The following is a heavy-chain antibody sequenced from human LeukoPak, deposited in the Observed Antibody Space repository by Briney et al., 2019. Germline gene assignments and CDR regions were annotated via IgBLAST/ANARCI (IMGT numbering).Heavy chain of an antibody. CDR3: AKVGSPGIAAAGDF. CDR1: GFTFSSYA. V-gene: IGHV3-9*01. Sequence: PGGSLRLSCAASGFTFSSYAMHWVRQAPGKGLEWVSGISWNSDNIGYADSVKGRFTISRDNAKNSLYLQMNSLRAEDTALYYCAKVGSPGIAAAGDFWGQGTLVTVSS. CDR2: ISWNSDNI. D-gene: IGHD6-13*01. J-gene: IGHJ4*02.